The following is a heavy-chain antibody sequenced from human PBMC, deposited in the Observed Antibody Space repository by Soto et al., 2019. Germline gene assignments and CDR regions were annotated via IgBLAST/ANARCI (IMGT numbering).Heavy chain of an antibody. CDR2: IYWNDDK. D-gene: IGHD4-17*01. CDR3: AHTTYGDYAGSFDY. CDR1: GFSLSTIGVG. V-gene: IGHV2-5*01. Sequence: QITLKEPGPTLVKPTQTRTLTCTFSGFSLSTIGVGVGWIRHPPGKALEWLALIYWNDDKRYSPSLKSRLTITKDTSKNQVVLTMTNMDPVDTATYYCAHTTYGDYAGSFDYWGQGPLVTVCS. J-gene: IGHJ4*02.